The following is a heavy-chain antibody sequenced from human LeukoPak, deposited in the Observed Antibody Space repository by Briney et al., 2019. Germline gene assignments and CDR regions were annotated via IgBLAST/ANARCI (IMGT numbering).Heavy chain of an antibody. J-gene: IGHJ4*02. CDR2: IYDSGST. V-gene: IGHV4-39*07. D-gene: IGHD3-3*01. CDR1: GGSISSSYYY. CDR3: AGGRSFGVFRY. Sequence: SETLSLTCTVSGGSISSSYYYWGWIRQPPGKGLEWIGSIYDSGSTYYNPSLKSRVTISVDTSKNQFSLKLSSVTAADTAVYYCAGGRSFGVFRYWGQGTLVTVSS.